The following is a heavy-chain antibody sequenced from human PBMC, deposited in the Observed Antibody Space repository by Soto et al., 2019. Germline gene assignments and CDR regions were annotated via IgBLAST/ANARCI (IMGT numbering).Heavy chain of an antibody. CDR1: GYTFTSYY. V-gene: IGHV1-46*01. D-gene: IGHD3-22*01. Sequence: QVQLVQSGAEVKKPGASVKVSCKASGYTFTSYYMHWVRQAPGQGLEWMGIINPSGGSTSYAQKFQGRVTMTRDTSTSTVYMELNSLRSEDTAVYYCARPGMDIDSSGLFEYYFDYWGQGTLVTVSS. CDR2: INPSGGST. J-gene: IGHJ4*02. CDR3: ARPGMDIDSSGLFEYYFDY.